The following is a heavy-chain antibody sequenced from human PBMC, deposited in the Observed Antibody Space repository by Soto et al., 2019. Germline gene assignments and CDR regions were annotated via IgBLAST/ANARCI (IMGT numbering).Heavy chain of an antibody. Sequence: GESLKISCKGSGYSFTIYWISWVLQMPGKGLEWMGRIDPSDSYTNYSPSFQGHVTISADKSISTAYLQWSSLKASDTAMYYCASWGSTSCLSCYYYGMDVWGQGTTVTAP. CDR1: GYSFTIYW. D-gene: IGHD2-2*01. CDR3: ASWGSTSCLSCYYYGMDV. CDR2: IDPSDSYT. J-gene: IGHJ6*02. V-gene: IGHV5-10-1*01.